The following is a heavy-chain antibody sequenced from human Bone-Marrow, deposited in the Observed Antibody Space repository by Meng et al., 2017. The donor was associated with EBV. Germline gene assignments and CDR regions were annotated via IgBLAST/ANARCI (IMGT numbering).Heavy chain of an antibody. CDR1: GGTFSSYA. D-gene: IGHD3-10*01. J-gene: IGHJ5*02. V-gene: IGHV1-69*01. CDR2: IIPIFGTA. Sequence: VRRVQAGAEVKKPGSSVKVSCKASGGTFSSYAISWVRQAPGQGLEWMGGIIPIFGTANYAQKFQGRVTITADESTSTAYMELSSLRSEDTAVYYCARGAVRGVIHWFDPWGQGTLVTVSS. CDR3: ARGAVRGVIHWFDP.